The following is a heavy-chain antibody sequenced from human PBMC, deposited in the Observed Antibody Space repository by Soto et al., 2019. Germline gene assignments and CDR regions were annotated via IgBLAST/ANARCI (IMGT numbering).Heavy chain of an antibody. CDR1: GFTFDDYA. D-gene: IGHD4-17*01. Sequence: EVKLVESGGGLVQPGRSLRLSCAASGFTFDDYAMHWVRHAPGKGLEWVSGISWHSSSIGYADSVKGRFTISRANAKNFLYVQMTSLRAEDTALYYCAKDYYGDYCGMYVCSKGATVVVAS. CDR2: ISWHSSSI. V-gene: IGHV3-9*01. J-gene: IGHJ6*04. CDR3: AKDYYGDYCGMYV.